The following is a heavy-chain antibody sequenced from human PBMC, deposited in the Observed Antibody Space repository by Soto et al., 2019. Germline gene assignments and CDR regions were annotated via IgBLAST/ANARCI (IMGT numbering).Heavy chain of an antibody. Sequence: QLQLQESGPGLVKPSETLSLTCTVPGGSISSNSFYWAWIRQPPGKGLEWVGSIHEGGSTYYNPSLKSRVTMSVDTSKNQYSLKLTSVTAADTAVYYCARPRGYGDYVAYDSWGQGTLVTVSS. J-gene: IGHJ4*02. D-gene: IGHD4-17*01. V-gene: IGHV4-39*01. CDR1: GGSISSNSFY. CDR2: IHEGGST. CDR3: ARPRGYGDYVAYDS.